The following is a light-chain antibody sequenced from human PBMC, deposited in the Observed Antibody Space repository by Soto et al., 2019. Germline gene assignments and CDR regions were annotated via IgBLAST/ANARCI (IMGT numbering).Light chain of an antibody. J-gene: IGKJ2*01. Sequence: EIVLTQSPGTLSLSPGERATLSCRASQTVSSNFLAWYQQKPGQASRLLIYLASSRATGIPDRFRGSGSGTDFTLTIDRLEPEDFADYRCHDYCSTSHTFGQGTKVEIK. CDR3: HDYCSTSHT. V-gene: IGKV3-20*01. CDR2: LAS. CDR1: QTVSSNF.